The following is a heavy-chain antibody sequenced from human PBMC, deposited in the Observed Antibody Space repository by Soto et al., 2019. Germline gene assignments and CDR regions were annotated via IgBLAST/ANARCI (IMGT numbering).Heavy chain of an antibody. CDR3: AKESHNPDYGGEMDV. Sequence: GGSLRLSCAASGFTFDDYAMHWVRQAPGKGLEWVSGISWNSGSIGYADSVKGRFTISRDNAKNSLYLQMNSLRAEDTALYYCAKESHNPDYGGEMDVWGKGTTVTVSS. D-gene: IGHD4-17*01. CDR2: ISWNSGSI. V-gene: IGHV3-9*01. CDR1: GFTFDDYA. J-gene: IGHJ6*04.